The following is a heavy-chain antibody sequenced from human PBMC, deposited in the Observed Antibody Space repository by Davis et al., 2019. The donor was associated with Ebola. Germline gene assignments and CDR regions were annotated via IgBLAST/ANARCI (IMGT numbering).Heavy chain of an antibody. Sequence: SSVTVSCKASVGTFSSYAISWVRQAPGHGLEWMGGIIPIFGTANYAQKFQGRVTITADESTSTAYMELNSLRAEDTAVYYCARVSSNGVVPAAIMGWFDPWGQGTLVTVSS. CDR3: ARVSSNGVVPAAIMGWFDP. CDR1: VGTFSSYA. J-gene: IGHJ5*02. CDR2: IIPIFGTA. V-gene: IGHV1-69*13. D-gene: IGHD2-2*02.